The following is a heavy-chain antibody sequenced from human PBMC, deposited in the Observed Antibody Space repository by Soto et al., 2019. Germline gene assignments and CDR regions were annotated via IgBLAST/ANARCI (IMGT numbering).Heavy chain of an antibody. Sequence: QVQLVQSGAEVKKPGASVKVSCKASGYTFTSYDINWVRQATGQGLEWMGWMNPNSGNTGYAKKGQVRVTMTRNTSISTAYMELSSLRSEHTAVYYYARGLTGYSSSSLKVKEGYWGQGTLVTVPS. CDR2: MNPNSGNT. CDR3: ARGLTGYSSSSLKVKEGY. CDR1: GYTFTSYD. J-gene: IGHJ4*02. V-gene: IGHV1-8*01. D-gene: IGHD6-6*01.